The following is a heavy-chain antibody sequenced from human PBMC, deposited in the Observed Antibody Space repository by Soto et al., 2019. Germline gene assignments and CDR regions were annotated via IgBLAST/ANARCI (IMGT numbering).Heavy chain of an antibody. CDR3: AKKGGGDYILGY. D-gene: IGHD4-17*01. J-gene: IGHJ4*02. CDR2: IYWDDSK. Sequence: QITLKESGPTLVKPTQTLTLTCTFSGFSLSTNGVGVGWIRQPPGKALEWLALIYWDDSKEYNPSLNSRLTITKDTSRNLVVLTMTNMDPVDTATYYCAKKGGGDYILGYWGQGTLVTVSS. CDR1: GFSLSTNGVG. V-gene: IGHV2-5*02.